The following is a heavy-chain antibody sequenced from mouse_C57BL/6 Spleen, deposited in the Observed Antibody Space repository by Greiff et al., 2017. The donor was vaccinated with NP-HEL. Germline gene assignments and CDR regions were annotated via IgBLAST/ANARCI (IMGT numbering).Heavy chain of an antibody. CDR3: AKGLGKGAWFAY. V-gene: IGHV1-52*01. CDR2: IDPSDSET. CDR1: GYTFTSYW. Sequence: VQLQQPGAELVRPGSSVKLSCKASGYTFTSYWMHWVKQRPIQGLEWIGNIDPSDSETHYNQKFKDKATLTVDKSSSTAYMQLSSLTSEDSAVYYCAKGLGKGAWFAYWGQGTLVTVSA. D-gene: IGHD3-3*01. J-gene: IGHJ3*01.